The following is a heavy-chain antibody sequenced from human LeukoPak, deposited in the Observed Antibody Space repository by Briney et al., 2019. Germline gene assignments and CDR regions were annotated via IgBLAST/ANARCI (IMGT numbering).Heavy chain of an antibody. D-gene: IGHD6-6*01. CDR1: GGSISSSSYY. V-gene: IGHV4-39*01. J-gene: IGHJ4*02. CDR3: ARRAARPERYFDY. CDR2: IYYSGST. Sequence: SETLSLTCTVSGGSISSSSYYWGWIRQPPGKGLEWIGSIYYSGSTYYNPPPKSRVTISVDTSKNQFSLKLSSVTAADTAVYYCARRAARPERYFDYWGQGTLVTVSS.